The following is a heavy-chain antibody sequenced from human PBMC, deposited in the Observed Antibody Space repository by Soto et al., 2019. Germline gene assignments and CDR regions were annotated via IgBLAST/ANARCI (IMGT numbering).Heavy chain of an antibody. Sequence: QVQLVQSGAEVKKPGSSVKVSCKASGGTFSSYAISWVRQAPGQGLEWMGGIIPIFGTANYAQKFQGRVTITADESTSTAYMELSSLRSEDTAVYYCARIPGELEVRAFDIWGQGTMVTVSS. V-gene: IGHV1-69*01. CDR2: IIPIFGTA. D-gene: IGHD1-1*01. J-gene: IGHJ3*02. CDR1: GGTFSSYA. CDR3: ARIPGELEVRAFDI.